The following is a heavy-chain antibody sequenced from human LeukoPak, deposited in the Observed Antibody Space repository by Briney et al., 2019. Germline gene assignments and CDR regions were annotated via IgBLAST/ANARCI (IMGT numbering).Heavy chain of an antibody. D-gene: IGHD3-22*01. Sequence: XGXXTNYADSVXXRXTIXRDXAKNTLFLQMXSLRAEDTAVYYCARDFDSSGYYRGCFDYWGQGTLVTVSS. CDR3: ARDFDSSGYYRGCFDY. CDR2: XGXXT. V-gene: IGHV3-74*01. J-gene: IGHJ4*02.